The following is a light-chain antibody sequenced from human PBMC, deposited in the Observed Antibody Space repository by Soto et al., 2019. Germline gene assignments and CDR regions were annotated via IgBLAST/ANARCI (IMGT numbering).Light chain of an antibody. V-gene: IGKV1-5*01. Sequence: DIQMTQSPSTLSASVGDRVTITCRASQSISRWVAWYQQKPGKAPKLLIYDASRLETGVPSRFSGSGSGTKFFFTINSLQPEDIATYYCQQYENLPFGQGTKLEI. CDR2: DAS. CDR1: QSISRW. CDR3: QQYENLP. J-gene: IGKJ2*01.